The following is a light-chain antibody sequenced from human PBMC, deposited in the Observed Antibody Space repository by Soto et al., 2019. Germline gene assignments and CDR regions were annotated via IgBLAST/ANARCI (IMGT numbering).Light chain of an antibody. CDR1: SSDVGGYNY. J-gene: IGLJ1*01. CDR3: SSYAGSNSYV. V-gene: IGLV2-8*01. CDR2: EVS. Sequence: QSALTQPPSASGSPGQSVTISCTGTSSDVGGYNYVSWYQHHPGKAPKFMIYEVSKRPSGVPDRFSGSKSGNTASLTVSGLQAEDEADYYCSSYAGSNSYVFGTGTKVTVL.